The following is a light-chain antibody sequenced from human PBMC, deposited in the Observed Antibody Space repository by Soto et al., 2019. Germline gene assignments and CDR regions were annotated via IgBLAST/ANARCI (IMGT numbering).Light chain of an antibody. CDR2: YDS. CDR3: QVWDNSRDQVV. V-gene: IGLV3-21*01. J-gene: IGLJ2*01. Sequence: SYVLTQPPSMSVAPGKTARISCAGINIGSKRVHWYQQKPGQAPVLVIYYDSDRPSGIPERISGAKSGDTATLTISRVEVGDEADYYCQVWDNSRDQVVFGGGTQLTVL. CDR1: NIGSKR.